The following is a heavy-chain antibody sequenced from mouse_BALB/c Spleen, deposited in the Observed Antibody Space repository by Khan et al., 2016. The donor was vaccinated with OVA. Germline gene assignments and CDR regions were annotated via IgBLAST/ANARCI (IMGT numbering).Heavy chain of an antibody. Sequence: VQLQESGAELARPGASVKMSCKASGYTFTSYTIHWIKQRPGQGLEWIGYINPSNGYTNYNQKFKDEAPLTTDKSSTTAYLQLSSLTSDDSAVNNCVRDGAYHRNDGWFAYWGQGTLVTVSA. V-gene: IGHV1-4*01. CDR3: VRDGAYHRNDGWFAY. CDR2: INPSNGYT. D-gene: IGHD2-14*01. CDR1: GYTFTSYT. J-gene: IGHJ3*01.